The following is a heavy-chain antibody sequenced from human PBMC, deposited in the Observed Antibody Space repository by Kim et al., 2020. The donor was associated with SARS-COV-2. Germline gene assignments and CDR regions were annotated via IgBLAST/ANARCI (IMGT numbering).Heavy chain of an antibody. CDR3: ASALGATTGS. Sequence: DKYDVDSVKGRFTNSRDNAKNSVYLQMNSLRDEDTAVYYCASALGATTGSWGQGTLVTVSS. D-gene: IGHD1-26*01. CDR2: DK. V-gene: IGHV3-7*01. J-gene: IGHJ5*02.